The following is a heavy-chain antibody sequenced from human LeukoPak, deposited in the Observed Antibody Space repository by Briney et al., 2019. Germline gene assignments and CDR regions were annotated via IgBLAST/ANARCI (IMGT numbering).Heavy chain of an antibody. J-gene: IGHJ4*02. CDR3: ARDVMRRDGYKFDY. CDR2: IIPIFGTA. Sequence: ASVKVSCKASGGTFSSYAISWVRQAPGQGLERMGRIIPIFGTANCAQKFQGRVTITTDESTSTAYMELSSLRSEDTAVYYCARDVMRRDGYKFDYWGQGTLVTVSS. CDR1: GGTFSSYA. D-gene: IGHD5-24*01. V-gene: IGHV1-69*05.